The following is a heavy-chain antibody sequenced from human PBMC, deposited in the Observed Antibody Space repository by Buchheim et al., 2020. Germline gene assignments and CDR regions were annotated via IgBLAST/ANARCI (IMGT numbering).Heavy chain of an antibody. D-gene: IGHD2-15*01. V-gene: IGHV3-74*01. CDR3: ARESADAWYCSGGSCYSTYYGMDV. J-gene: IGHJ6*02. Sequence: EVQLVESGGGLVQPGGSLRLSCAASGFTFSSYWMHWVRQAPGKGLVWVSRINSDGSSTSYADSVKGRFTISRDNAKNTLYLQMNRLRAEDTAVYYCARESADAWYCSGGSCYSTYYGMDVWGQGTT. CDR2: INSDGSST. CDR1: GFTFSSYW.